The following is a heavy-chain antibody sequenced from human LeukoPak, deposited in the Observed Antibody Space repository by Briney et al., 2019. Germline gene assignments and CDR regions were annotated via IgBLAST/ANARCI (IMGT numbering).Heavy chain of an antibody. D-gene: IGHD3-16*01. CDR1: GVSTTGFL. J-gene: IGHJ4*02. V-gene: IGHV4-59*01. CDR3: ASGTPKTARWGMITFGAYFDL. Sequence: SETLSLICAVSGVSTTGFLCNSRRQFPGKGLEWLGYIYYSGTTNYNPSLKSRVTISIDTSKNQFSLNMRSVTAADTAVYYCASGTPKTARWGMITFGAYFDLWGQGTLVAVSS. CDR2: IYYSGTT.